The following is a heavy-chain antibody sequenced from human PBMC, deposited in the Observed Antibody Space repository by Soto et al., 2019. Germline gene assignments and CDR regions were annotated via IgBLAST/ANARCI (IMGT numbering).Heavy chain of an antibody. CDR1: GGSISRGDYY. Sequence: QVQLQESGPGLVKPSQTLSLTCSVSGGSISRGDYYWSWIRQHPGRGLEWIGYIYHSGRTNYNPSLKSRVFISVDTSKRQFSLNLTSVTAADTAVYRCARVGSDFDAFDIWGQGTMVTVSS. D-gene: IGHD3-16*01. CDR3: ARVGSDFDAFDI. CDR2: IYHSGRT. J-gene: IGHJ3*02. V-gene: IGHV4-31*03.